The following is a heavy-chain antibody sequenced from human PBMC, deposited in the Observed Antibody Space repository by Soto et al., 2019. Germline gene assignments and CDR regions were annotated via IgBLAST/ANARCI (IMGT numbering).Heavy chain of an antibody. D-gene: IGHD3-3*01. CDR1: GFTFSSYA. CDR2: ISYDGSNK. Sequence: GGSLRLSCAASGFTFSSYAMHWVRQAPGKGLEWVAVISYDGSNKYYADSVKGRFTISRDNSKNTLYLQMNSLRAEDTAVYYCARDYRFLEWLLYGYSYYYGMDVWGQGTTVTVSS. CDR3: ARDYRFLEWLLYGYSYYYGMDV. J-gene: IGHJ6*02. V-gene: IGHV3-30-3*01.